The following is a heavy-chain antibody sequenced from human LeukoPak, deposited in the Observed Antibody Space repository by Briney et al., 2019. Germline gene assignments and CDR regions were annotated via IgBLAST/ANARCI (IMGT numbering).Heavy chain of an antibody. Sequence: GGSLRLSCAASGFTFSSYSMNWVRQAPGKGLEWVSYISSSSSTIYYADSVKGRFTISRGNAKNSLYLQMNSLRAEDTAVYYCAREGITMIVVPHAFDIWGQGTMVTVSS. J-gene: IGHJ3*02. CDR3: AREGITMIVVPHAFDI. CDR1: GFTFSSYS. CDR2: ISSSSSTI. D-gene: IGHD3-22*01. V-gene: IGHV3-48*01.